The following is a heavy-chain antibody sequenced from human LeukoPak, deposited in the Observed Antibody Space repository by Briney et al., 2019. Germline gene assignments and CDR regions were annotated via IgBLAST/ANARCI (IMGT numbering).Heavy chain of an antibody. J-gene: IGHJ6*03. CDR1: GGTFSSYA. D-gene: IGHD2-2*01. Sequence: GASVKVSCKASGGTFSSYAISWVRQAPGQGLEWMGGIIPIFGTANYAQKFQGRVTITTDESTSTAYMELSSLRSEDTAVYYCATSEDIVVVPAAQSGYYYYMDVWGKGTTVTVSS. V-gene: IGHV1-69*05. CDR3: ATSEDIVVVPAAQSGYYYYMDV. CDR2: IIPIFGTA.